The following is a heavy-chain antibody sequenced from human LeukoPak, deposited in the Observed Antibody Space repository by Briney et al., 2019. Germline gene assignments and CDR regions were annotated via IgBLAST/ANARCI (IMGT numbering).Heavy chain of an antibody. CDR3: ARDTFQPGRIDC. V-gene: IGHV3-21*05. Sequence: GGSLRLSCAASEFTFSLYAMNWVRQAPGKGLEWVSYISDVSDDIHYADSVKDRFTISRDNAKNTLYLQMNSLRAEDTAVYYCARDTFQPGRIDCWGQGTLVIGSS. CDR1: EFTFSLYA. CDR2: ISDVSDDI. D-gene: IGHD2-2*01. J-gene: IGHJ4*02.